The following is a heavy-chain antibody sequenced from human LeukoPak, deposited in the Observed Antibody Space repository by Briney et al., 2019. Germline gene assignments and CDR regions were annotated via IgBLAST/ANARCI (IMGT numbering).Heavy chain of an antibody. CDR2: MNPNSGKT. D-gene: IGHD6-19*01. J-gene: IGHJ5*02. Sequence: ASVKVSCKASGYTFSNYEINWVRQATGQGLEWMRWMNPNSGKTGYAQKFQGRVTMTRNTSISTAYVELSSLRSEDTAVYYCARAGLEQWLATTWGQGTLVTVSS. CDR1: GYTFSNYE. CDR3: ARAGLEQWLATT. V-gene: IGHV1-8*01.